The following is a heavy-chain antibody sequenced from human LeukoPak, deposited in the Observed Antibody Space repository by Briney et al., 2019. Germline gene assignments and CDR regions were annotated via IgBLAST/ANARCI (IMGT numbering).Heavy chain of an antibody. D-gene: IGHD5-24*01. CDR3: TRMSREAPGLPDL. J-gene: IGHJ5*02. V-gene: IGHV3-23*01. CDR2: IIGSGGST. Sequence: PGGSLRLSCAASGFTFSSYAMSWVRQAPGKGLEWVSSIIGSGGSTYYADSVKGRFTISRDNSKNTLYLQIGSLRADDTAVYYCTRMSREAPGLPDLWGQGTLVTVSS. CDR1: GFTFSSYA.